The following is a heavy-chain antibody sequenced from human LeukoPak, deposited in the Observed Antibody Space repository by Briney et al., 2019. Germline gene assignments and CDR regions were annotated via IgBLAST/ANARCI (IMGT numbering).Heavy chain of an antibody. CDR1: GGTLSSYA. J-gene: IGHJ4*02. V-gene: IGHV1-69*13. CDR3: ARAEPRGYSGYDGVDY. D-gene: IGHD5-12*01. Sequence: ASVKISCKASGGTLSSYAISWVRQAPGQGLEWMGGIIPIFGTANYAQKFQGRVTITADESTSTAYMELSSLRSEDTAVYYCARAEPRGYSGYDGVDYWGQGTLVTVSS. CDR2: IIPIFGTA.